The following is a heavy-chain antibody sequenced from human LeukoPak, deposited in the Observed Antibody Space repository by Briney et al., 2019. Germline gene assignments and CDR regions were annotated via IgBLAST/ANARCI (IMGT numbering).Heavy chain of an antibody. J-gene: IGHJ3*02. Sequence: SETLYLTCTVSGGSISSSSYYWGWIRQPPGKGLEWIGSIYYSGSTYYNPSLKSRVTISVDTSKNQFSLKLSSVTAADTAVYYCARDQDTVTTFDAFDIWGQGTMVTVSS. CDR1: GGSISSSSYY. CDR2: IYYSGST. CDR3: ARDQDTVTTFDAFDI. V-gene: IGHV4-39*07. D-gene: IGHD4-17*01.